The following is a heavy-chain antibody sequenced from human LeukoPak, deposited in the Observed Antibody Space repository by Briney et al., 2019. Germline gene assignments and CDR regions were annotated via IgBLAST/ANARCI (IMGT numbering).Heavy chain of an antibody. J-gene: IGHJ3*02. V-gene: IGHV1-18*01. D-gene: IGHD6-19*01. CDR2: ISAYNGKT. CDR3: ARDGLRGSGWYRDAFDI. CDR1: GYTFTSYG. Sequence: ASVKVSCKASGYTFTSYGISWVRQAPGQGLEWMGWISAYNGKTNYAQNFQGRVAMTTDTSTSTAYMELRSLRSDDTAVYYCARDGLRGSGWYRDAFDIWGQGTMVTVSS.